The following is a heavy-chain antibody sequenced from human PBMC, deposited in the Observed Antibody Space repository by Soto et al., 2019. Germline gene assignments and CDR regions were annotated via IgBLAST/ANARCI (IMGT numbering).Heavy chain of an antibody. Sequence: ASVKVSCKASGYTFTSYYMHWVRQAPGQGLEWMGIINPSGGSTSYAQKFQGRVTMTRDTSTSTVYMELSSLRSEDTAVYYCARDRRIVGATIDAFDTWGQGTMVTVSS. CDR3: ARDRRIVGATIDAFDT. V-gene: IGHV1-46*01. CDR2: INPSGGST. CDR1: GYTFTSYY. J-gene: IGHJ3*02. D-gene: IGHD1-26*01.